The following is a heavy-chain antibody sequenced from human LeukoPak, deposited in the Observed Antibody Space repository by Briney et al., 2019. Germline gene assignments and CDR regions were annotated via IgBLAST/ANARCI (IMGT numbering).Heavy chain of an antibody. Sequence: GGSLRLSCAVSGFTFSTHSMNWVRQAPGKGLEGVSYIISSSNIIYYADSVKGRFTISRDNAKNSLYLQMNSLRAEDTAVYYCARAVGHGSGSPRLDVWGKGTTVTVSS. CDR3: ARAVGHGSGSPRLDV. V-gene: IGHV3-48*01. CDR1: GFTFSTHS. J-gene: IGHJ6*04. CDR2: IISSSNII. D-gene: IGHD3-10*01.